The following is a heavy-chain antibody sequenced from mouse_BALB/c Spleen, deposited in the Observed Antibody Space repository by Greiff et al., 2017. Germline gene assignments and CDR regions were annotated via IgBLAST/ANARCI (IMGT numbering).Heavy chain of an antibody. CDR1: GYSFTSYY. CDR2: IDPFNGGT. J-gene: IGHJ2*01. V-gene: IGHV1S135*01. D-gene: IGHD2-3*01. Sequence: EVHLVESGPELMKPGASVKISCKASGYSFTSYYMHWVKQSHGKSLEWIGYIDPFNGGTSYNQKFKGKATLTVDKSSSTAYMHLSSLTSEDSAVYYCARNDGYYPYYWGQGTTLTVSS. CDR3: ARNDGYYPYY.